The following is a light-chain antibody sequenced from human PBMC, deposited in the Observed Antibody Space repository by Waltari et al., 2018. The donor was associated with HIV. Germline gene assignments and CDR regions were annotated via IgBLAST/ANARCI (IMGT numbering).Light chain of an antibody. J-gene: IGLJ1*01. Sequence: QSVLTQPPSASGTPGQRVTISCSGSSSNIGSNYVYWYQELPGTAPKLLIYRNNQRPAVVTDRFSGAQSGTSASLAISGLRSEDESDYYCAAWDDSLSGYVFGTGTKVTVL. V-gene: IGLV1-47*01. CDR2: RNN. CDR1: SSNIGSNY. CDR3: AAWDDSLSGYV.